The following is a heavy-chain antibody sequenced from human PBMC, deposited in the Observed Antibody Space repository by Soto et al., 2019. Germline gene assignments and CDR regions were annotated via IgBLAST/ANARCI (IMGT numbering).Heavy chain of an antibody. Sequence: PSETLSLTCAVSGGSISSYYWWSWVRQPPGRGLEWVGEVYHSGSTNYNPSLKGRVTISVDKSKNQFSLELTSVTAADTAAYFCARDRPSEYTYGSSGWSDPWGQGTLVTVS. J-gene: IGHJ5*02. CDR1: GGSISSYYW. V-gene: IGHV4-4*02. D-gene: IGHD5-18*01. CDR3: ARDRPSEYTYGSSGWSDP. CDR2: VYHSGST.